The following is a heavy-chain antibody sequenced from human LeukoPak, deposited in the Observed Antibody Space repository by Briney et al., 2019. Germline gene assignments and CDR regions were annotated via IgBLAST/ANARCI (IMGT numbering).Heavy chain of an antibody. V-gene: IGHV5-51*01. J-gene: IGHJ4*02. Sequence: GESLKISCQGSGYSFSSYWIAWVRQMPGKGLEWMGIIYPGGSNTKYSPSFQGQVTISADRSISTAYLQWSSLQASDTAMYYCARRWAAVGTFDYWGQGTLVTVSS. CDR1: GYSFSSYW. CDR3: ARRWAAVGTFDY. D-gene: IGHD6-13*01. CDR2: IYPGGSNT.